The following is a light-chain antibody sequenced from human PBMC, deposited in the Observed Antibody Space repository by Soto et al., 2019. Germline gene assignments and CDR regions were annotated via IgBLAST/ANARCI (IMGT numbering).Light chain of an antibody. J-gene: IGKJ5*01. CDR3: QQRSHWPPIT. Sequence: EVVLTQSPATLSLSPGYRAAPSCQASQSVHNFLAWYQQKPGQAPRLLIYGASNRAAGVPARFSGSGSGTDFTLTISSLEPEDFAVYYCQQRSHWPPITFGQGTRLEIK. V-gene: IGKV3-11*01. CDR2: GAS. CDR1: QSVHNF.